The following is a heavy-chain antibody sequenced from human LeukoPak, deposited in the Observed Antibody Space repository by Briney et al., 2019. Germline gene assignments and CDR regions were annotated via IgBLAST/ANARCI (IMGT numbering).Heavy chain of an antibody. D-gene: IGHD6-19*01. CDR3: AKDINIAVSYYFDY. V-gene: IGHV3-74*01. CDR2: INHDGSDT. J-gene: IGHJ4*02. CDR1: GFTFSGYW. Sequence: PGGSLRLSCAASGFTFSGYWMHWVRQAPGKGLVWVSLINHDGSDTNYADSVKGRFTISRDNAKNTLYLRMNSLRAEDTALYYCAKDINIAVSYYFDYWGQGTLVTVSS.